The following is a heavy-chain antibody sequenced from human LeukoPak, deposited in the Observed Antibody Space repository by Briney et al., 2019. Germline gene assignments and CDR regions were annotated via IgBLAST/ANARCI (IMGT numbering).Heavy chain of an antibody. J-gene: IGHJ3*02. Sequence: ASVKVSCKAAGYSFTSFHINWVRQAPGQGPEWVGWMNPNTGNTGFAQKFQGRVTITQNSPISTVYMELNSLTSEDTAAYYCARRGLVAGIYDLVYGFDIWGQGTMVTVSS. CDR2: MNPNTGNT. CDR1: GYSFTSFH. D-gene: IGHD3/OR15-3a*01. V-gene: IGHV1-8*03. CDR3: ARRGLVAGIYDLVYGFDI.